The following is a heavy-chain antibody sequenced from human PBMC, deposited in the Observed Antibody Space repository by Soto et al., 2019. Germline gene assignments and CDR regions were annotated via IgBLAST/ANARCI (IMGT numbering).Heavy chain of an antibody. CDR2: ISYDGSNK. J-gene: IGHJ4*02. D-gene: IGHD6-19*01. V-gene: IGHV3-30-3*01. CDR1: GFTFSSYA. Sequence: QVQLVESGGGVVQPGRSLRLSCAASGFTFSSYAMHWVRQAPGKGLEGVAVISYDGSNKYYADSGKGRFTISRDNSKNKLYQQMNSLRAEDTAVYYCARGGSGSGWPYAYFDYWGQGTLVTVSS. CDR3: ARGGSGSGWPYAYFDY.